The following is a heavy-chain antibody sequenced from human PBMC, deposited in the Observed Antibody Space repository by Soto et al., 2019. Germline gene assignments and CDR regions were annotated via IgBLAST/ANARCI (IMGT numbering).Heavy chain of an antibody. CDR1: GGSIGSGGYS. D-gene: IGHD3-10*01. Sequence: PSETLSLTYAVSGGSIGSGGYSWSWIRQPPGKGLEWIGYIYHSGSTNYNPSLKSRVTISVDTSKNQFSLKLSSVTAADTAVYYCARGGGDYYGSGSYYWIRGYYYYMDVWGKGTTVTVSS. J-gene: IGHJ6*03. CDR2: IYHSGST. V-gene: IGHV4-30-2*01. CDR3: ARGGGDYYGSGSYYWIRGYYYYMDV.